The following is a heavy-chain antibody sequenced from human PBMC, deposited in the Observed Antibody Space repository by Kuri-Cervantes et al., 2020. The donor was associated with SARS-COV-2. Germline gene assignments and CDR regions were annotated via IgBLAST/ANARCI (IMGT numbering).Heavy chain of an antibody. Sequence: GESLKISCAAAGFTLSNAWMNWVRQAPGKGLEWVSYISGSGSTIYYADSVKGRFTISRDNANNSLYLQMNSLRAEDTAVYYCARGVGATLILDYWGQGTLVTVSS. D-gene: IGHD1-26*01. V-gene: IGHV3-48*04. CDR3: ARGVGATLILDY. CDR2: ISGSGSTI. CDR1: GFTLSNAW. J-gene: IGHJ4*02.